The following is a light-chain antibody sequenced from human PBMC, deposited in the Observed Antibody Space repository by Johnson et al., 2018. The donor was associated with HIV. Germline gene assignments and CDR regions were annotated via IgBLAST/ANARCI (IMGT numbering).Light chain of an antibody. CDR3: GTWDSSLSAGEV. CDR2: ENT. J-gene: IGLJ1*01. Sequence: QSVLTQPPPVSAAPGQKVTISCSGSSSNIGNNYVSWYQQLPGTAPKLLIYENTKRPSGIPDRFSGSKSGTSATLGITGLQTGDEADYYCGTWDSSLSAGEVFGTGTKVTVL. CDR1: SSNIGNNY. V-gene: IGLV1-51*02.